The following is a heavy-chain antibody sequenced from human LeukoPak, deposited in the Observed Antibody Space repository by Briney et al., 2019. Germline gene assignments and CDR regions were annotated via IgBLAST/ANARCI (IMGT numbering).Heavy chain of an antibody. CDR1: GFTVSSNY. J-gene: IGHJ6*02. CDR2: IYSGGST. V-gene: IGHV3-66*01. D-gene: IGHD3-22*01. CDR3: ARDLYDSSGYSNYYYYYGMDV. Sequence: GGSLRLSCAASGFTVSSNYMSWVRQAPGKGLEWVSVIYSGGSTYYADSVKGRFTISGDNSKNTLYLQMNSLRAEDTAVYYCARDLYDSSGYSNYYYYYGMDVWGQGTTVTVSS.